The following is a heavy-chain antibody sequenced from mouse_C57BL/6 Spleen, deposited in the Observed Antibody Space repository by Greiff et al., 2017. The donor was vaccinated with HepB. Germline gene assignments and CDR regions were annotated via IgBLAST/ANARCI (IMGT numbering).Heavy chain of an antibody. CDR1: GYTFTDYY. CDR3: ARMNRNWAFDY. CDR2: INPGSGNT. D-gene: IGHD4-1*01. V-gene: IGHV1-76*01. J-gene: IGHJ2*01. Sequence: VQLQQSGPELVRPGASVKLSCKASGYTFTDYYINWVKQRPGQGLEWIARINPGSGNTYYNEKFKGKATLTVEKSSSTAYMQLSSLTSEDSAVYFCARMNRNWAFDYWGQGTTVTVSA.